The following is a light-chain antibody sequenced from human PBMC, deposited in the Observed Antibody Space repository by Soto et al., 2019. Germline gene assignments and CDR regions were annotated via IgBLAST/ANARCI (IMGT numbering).Light chain of an antibody. CDR1: ESIRTW. V-gene: IGKV1-12*01. CDR3: QQANSFPIS. CDR2: DAS. J-gene: IGKJ5*01. Sequence: DIQMTQSPSTVSASIGDRVTITCLAIESIRTWLAWYQHKPGKAPKFLIYDASSLESGVPSRFSGSGSGTEFTLTISNLQPEDFATYYCQQANSFPISFGQGTRLEIK.